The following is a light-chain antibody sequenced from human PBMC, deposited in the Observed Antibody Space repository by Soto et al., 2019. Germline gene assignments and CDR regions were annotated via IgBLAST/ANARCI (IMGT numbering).Light chain of an antibody. CDR3: QQYNDWPPIT. CDR2: GAS. CDR1: QSVGSN. Sequence: EIVMTQSPATLSVSLGERVTLSCRARQSVGSNLAWYQQTPGRAPRLLIYGASTRAPDTPARFSGGGFGTEFALTISSLQFDDFAIYYCQQYNDWPPITFGGGTKVEIK. V-gene: IGKV3-15*01. J-gene: IGKJ4*01.